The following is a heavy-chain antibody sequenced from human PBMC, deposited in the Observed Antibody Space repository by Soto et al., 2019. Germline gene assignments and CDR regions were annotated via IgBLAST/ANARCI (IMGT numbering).Heavy chain of an antibody. CDR2: IYYSGST. CDR1: GGSISSGGYY. Sequence: QVQLQESGPGLVKPSQTLSLTCTVSGGSISSGGYYLSWIRQHPGKGLEWIGYIYYSGSTYYNPSLKSGVTISVDTSKNQFSLKLSSVTAADTAAYYCARDTQRGYGRFDPWGQGTLVTVSS. V-gene: IGHV4-31*03. CDR3: ARDTQRGYGRFDP. D-gene: IGHD4-17*01. J-gene: IGHJ5*02.